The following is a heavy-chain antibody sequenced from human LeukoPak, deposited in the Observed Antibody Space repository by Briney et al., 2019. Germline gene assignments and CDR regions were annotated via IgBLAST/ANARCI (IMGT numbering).Heavy chain of an antibody. CDR1: GYTFTGYY. Sequence: ASVKVSCKASGYTFTGYYMHWVRQAPGQGLEWMGWINPNSGGTNYAQKFQGRVTMTRDTSISTAYMELSRLRSDDTAVYYCARDLYCSSTSCYLCDYWGQGTLVTVSS. CDR2: INPNSGGT. J-gene: IGHJ4*02. D-gene: IGHD2-2*01. V-gene: IGHV1-2*02. CDR3: ARDLYCSSTSCYLCDY.